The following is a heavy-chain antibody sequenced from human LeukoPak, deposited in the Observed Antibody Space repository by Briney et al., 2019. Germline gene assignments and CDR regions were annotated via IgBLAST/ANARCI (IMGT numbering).Heavy chain of an antibody. CDR3: TRHFSGNLKLERRQAGSAFDI. D-gene: IGHD1-1*01. CDR1: GFTFSGST. Sequence: GGSLRLSCAGSGFTFSGSTMHWVRQASGKGLEWVGRIRSKANTYATAYAASVKGRFTISRDVSKNTAFLQMSSLTTEDTAVYYCTRHFSGNLKLERRQAGSAFDIWGQGTMVTVSS. CDR2: IRSKANTYAT. V-gene: IGHV3-73*01. J-gene: IGHJ3*02.